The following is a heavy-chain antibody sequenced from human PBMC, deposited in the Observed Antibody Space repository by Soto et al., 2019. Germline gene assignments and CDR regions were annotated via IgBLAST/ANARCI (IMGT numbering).Heavy chain of an antibody. CDR2: ISGYNGQT. D-gene: IGHD3-10*01. CDR3: ARDNRKELWVEGLNAMDV. V-gene: IGHV1-18*04. J-gene: IGHJ6*02. CDR1: AYTFTTYG. Sequence: QVQLVQSGPEVKKPGASVKVSCKASAYTFTTYGISWVRQAPGQGLEWMGWISGYNGQTNYPQKFWGRVTLTTDTSTSTAYMELRSLRSDDTAMYYCARDNRKELWVEGLNAMDVWGQGTTVTVSS.